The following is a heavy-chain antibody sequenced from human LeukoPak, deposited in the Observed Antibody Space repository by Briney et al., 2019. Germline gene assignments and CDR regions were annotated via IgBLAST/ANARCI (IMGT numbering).Heavy chain of an antibody. V-gene: IGHV3-30-3*01. Sequence: PGGSLRLSCAASGFTFSSYAMHWVRQAPGKGLEWVAVISYDGSNKYYADSVKGRFTISRDNSKNTLYLQMNSLRAEDTAVYYCAKDGQVVVVPAATFDPWGQGTLVTVSS. J-gene: IGHJ5*02. CDR3: AKDGQVVVVPAATFDP. D-gene: IGHD2-2*01. CDR1: GFTFSSYA. CDR2: ISYDGSNK.